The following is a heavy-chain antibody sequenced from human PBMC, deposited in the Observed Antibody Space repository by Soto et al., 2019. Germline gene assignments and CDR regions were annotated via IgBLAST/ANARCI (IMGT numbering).Heavy chain of an antibody. CDR2: IFSNDEK. D-gene: IGHD6-13*01. J-gene: IGHJ5*02. CDR3: ATTYSTSWYWFDT. Sequence: QVTVKESGPVLVKPTETLTLTCTVSGFSLSNAGLGVSWIRQPPGKALEWLAHIFSNDEKSYSTSLKSRPTIPKDTSKSQVVLTMTHMDPVDPATYYCATTYSTSWYWFDTGGQATLVTVSS. CDR1: GFSLSNAGLG. V-gene: IGHV2-26*01.